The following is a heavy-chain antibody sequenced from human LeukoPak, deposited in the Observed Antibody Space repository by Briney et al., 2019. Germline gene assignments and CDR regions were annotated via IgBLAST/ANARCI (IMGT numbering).Heavy chain of an antibody. CDR2: IYSGGST. D-gene: IGHD6-19*01. CDR1: GFTVSSNY. J-gene: IGHJ4*02. V-gene: IGHV3-53*01. CDR3: ARDTPYSSGWYVH. Sequence: PGGFLRLSCAASGFTVSSNYMSWVRQAPGKGLEWVSVIYSGGSTYYADSVKGRFTISRDNSKNTLYLQMNSLRAEDTAVYYCARDTPYSSGWYVHWGQGTLVTVSS.